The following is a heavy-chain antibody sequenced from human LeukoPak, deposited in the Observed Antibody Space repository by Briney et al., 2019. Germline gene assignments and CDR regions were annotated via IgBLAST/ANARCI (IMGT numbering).Heavy chain of an antibody. CDR1: GFTFSRYS. D-gene: IGHD3-3*01. Sequence: GSLRLSCAASGFTFSRYSMNWVRQPPGKGLEWIGEINHSGSTNYNPSLKSRVTISVDTSKNQFSLKLSSVTAADTAVYYCARYTIFGVATVGFDPWGQGTLVTVSS. CDR2: INHSGST. CDR3: ARYTIFGVATVGFDP. V-gene: IGHV4-34*01. J-gene: IGHJ5*02.